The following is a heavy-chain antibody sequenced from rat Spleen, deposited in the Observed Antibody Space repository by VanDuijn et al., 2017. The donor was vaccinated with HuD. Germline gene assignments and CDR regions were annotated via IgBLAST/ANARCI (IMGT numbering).Heavy chain of an antibody. CDR1: GFTFSDYY. V-gene: IGHV5-25*01. J-gene: IGHJ2*01. CDR3: ARHWGY. CDR2: ITTGGAIT. D-gene: IGHD4-6*01. Sequence: EVQLVESGGGLVQPGRSLKLSCAASGFTFSDYYMAWVRQAPKKGLEWVASITTGGAITYYRDSVKGRFTVSRDNTKSTLYLQMDSLRSEDTATYYCARHWGYWGQGVMVTVSS.